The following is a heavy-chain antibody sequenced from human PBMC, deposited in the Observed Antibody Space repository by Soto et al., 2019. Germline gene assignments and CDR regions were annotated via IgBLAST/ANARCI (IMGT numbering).Heavy chain of an antibody. D-gene: IGHD2-2*01. CDR3: ARACISTSCYLYYYYYYGMDV. CDR2: ISAYNGNT. J-gene: IGHJ6*02. Sequence: QVQLVQSGAEVKKPGASVKVSCKASGYTFTSYGISWVRQAPGQGLEWMGWISAYNGNTNYAQKLQGRVTMTTDTSTSTAYMELRSLRSDDTAVYYCARACISTSCYLYYYYYYGMDVWGQGTTVTVSS. CDR1: GYTFTSYG. V-gene: IGHV1-18*01.